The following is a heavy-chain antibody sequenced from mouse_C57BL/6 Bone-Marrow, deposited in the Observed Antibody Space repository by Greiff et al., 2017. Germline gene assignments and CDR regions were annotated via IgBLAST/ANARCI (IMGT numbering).Heavy chain of an antibody. J-gene: IGHJ3*01. CDR2: LDPENGDT. CDR1: GFNIKDDY. V-gene: IGHV14-4*01. CDR3: TTGYYGSSYWFAY. D-gene: IGHD1-1*01. Sequence: VQLQQSGAELVRPGASVKLSCTASGFNIKDDYMHWVKQRPEQGLEWIGWLDPENGDTEYASKFQGKATITADTSSNTAYLQLSSLTSEDTAVYYCTTGYYGSSYWFAYWGQGTLGTVSA.